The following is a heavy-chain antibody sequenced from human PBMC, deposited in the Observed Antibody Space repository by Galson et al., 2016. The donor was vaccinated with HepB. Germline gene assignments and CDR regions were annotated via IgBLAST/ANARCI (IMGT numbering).Heavy chain of an antibody. V-gene: IGHV3-7*01. D-gene: IGHD4-23*01. CDR3: ARQKESREYGGNSPDY. J-gene: IGHJ4*02. CDR2: VDLGDGAK. CDR1: GFTFSRHW. Sequence: SLRLSCAVSGFTFSRHWMSWVRQAPGKGLEWVANVDLGDGAKHYVNSVAGRFTISRNNARNSLYLQMNSLRAEDTALYYCARQKESREYGGNSPDYWGQGTLVTVSS.